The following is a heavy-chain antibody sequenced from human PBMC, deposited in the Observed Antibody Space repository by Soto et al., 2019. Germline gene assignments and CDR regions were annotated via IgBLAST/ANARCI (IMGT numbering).Heavy chain of an antibody. V-gene: IGHV1-8*01. Sequence: ASVKASCKVSGYTFTSYDIYRVRQATGQGLEWMGWLNPNTGNSGYAQKFQGRITVTSDTSINTVHMELSSLRSEDTAVYYCARRAETNGWNGFGADKYYFDFWGQGTLVTVSS. CDR2: LNPNTGNS. D-gene: IGHD1-1*01. CDR3: ARRAETNGWNGFGADKYYFDF. CDR1: GYTFTSYD. J-gene: IGHJ4*02.